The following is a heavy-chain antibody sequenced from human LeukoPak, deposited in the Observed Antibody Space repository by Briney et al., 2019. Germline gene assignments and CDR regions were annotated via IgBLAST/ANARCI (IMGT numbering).Heavy chain of an antibody. CDR1: GFTFTSSA. Sequence: GASVKVSCKASGFTFTSSAMQWVRQARRQRLEWIGWIVVGSGNTNYAQKFQERVTITRDMSTSTAYMELSSLRSEDTAVYYCAAIGLIAAAGYFDYWGQGTLVTVSS. D-gene: IGHD6-13*01. CDR2: IVVGSGNT. CDR3: AAIGLIAAAGYFDY. J-gene: IGHJ4*02. V-gene: IGHV1-58*02.